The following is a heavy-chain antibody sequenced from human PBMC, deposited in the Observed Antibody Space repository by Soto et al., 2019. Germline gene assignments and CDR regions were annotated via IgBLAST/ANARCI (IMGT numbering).Heavy chain of an antibody. Sequence: ASVKVSCKASGYTFTSYDINWVRQAPGQGLEWMGWISAYNGNTNYAQKFQGRVTMTRDTSTSTVYMELSSLRSEDTAVYYCARADGYYDSSGYLPYFDYWGQGTLVTVSS. V-gene: IGHV1-18*01. J-gene: IGHJ4*02. D-gene: IGHD3-22*01. CDR3: ARADGYYDSSGYLPYFDY. CDR2: ISAYNGNT. CDR1: GYTFTSYD.